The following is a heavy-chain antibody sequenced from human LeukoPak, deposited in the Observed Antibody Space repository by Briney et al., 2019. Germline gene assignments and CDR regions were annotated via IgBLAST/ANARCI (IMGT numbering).Heavy chain of an antibody. D-gene: IGHD4-17*01. CDR1: GYTFTGYY. CDR2: INPNSGGT. J-gene: IGHJ1*01. V-gene: IGHV1-2*02. Sequence: GASVKVSCKASGYTFTGYYMHWVRQAPGQGLEWMGWINPNSGGTNYAQKFQGRVTMTRDTSISTAYMELSRLRSDDTAVYYRARVFYGDYLWGYLQHWGQGTLVTVSS. CDR3: ARVFYGDYLWGYLQH.